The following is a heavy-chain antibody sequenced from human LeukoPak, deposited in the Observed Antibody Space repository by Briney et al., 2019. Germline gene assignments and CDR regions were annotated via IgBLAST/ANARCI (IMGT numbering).Heavy chain of an antibody. CDR1: GGSIGSSSYY. CDR2: IYYSGNT. V-gene: IGHV4-39*07. D-gene: IGHD3-10*01. CDR3: ARTSFYGSGTWYFDL. J-gene: IGHJ2*01. Sequence: PSETLSLTCTVSGGSIGSSSYYWGWIRQPPGKGLEWIGSIYYSGNTYYNPSLKSRVRVSIDTSKNLFSLKLNSVTAADTAAYYCARTSFYGSGTWYFDLWGRGTLVSVSS.